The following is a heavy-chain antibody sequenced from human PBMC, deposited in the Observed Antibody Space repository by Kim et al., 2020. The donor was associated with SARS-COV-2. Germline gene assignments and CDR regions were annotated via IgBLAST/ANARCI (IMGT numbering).Heavy chain of an antibody. Sequence: GGSLRLSCAASGFTVSSNYMSWVRQAPGKRLEWVSVIYSGGSTYYADSVKGRFTISRDNSKNTLYLQMNSLRAEDTAVYYCARDWVIGGMDVWGQGTTVTVSS. V-gene: IGHV3-53*01. D-gene: IGHD2-21*01. CDR2: IYSGGST. CDR3: ARDWVIGGMDV. CDR1: GFTVSSNY. J-gene: IGHJ6*02.